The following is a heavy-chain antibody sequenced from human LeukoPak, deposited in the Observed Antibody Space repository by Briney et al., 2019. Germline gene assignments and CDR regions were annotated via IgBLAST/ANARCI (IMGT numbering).Heavy chain of an antibody. CDR3: ARLDLSGSDY. D-gene: IGHD6-19*01. CDR1: GGTFSSYA. V-gene: IGHV1-18*01. J-gene: IGHJ4*02. Sequence: ASVKVSCKASGGTFSSYAISWVRQAPGQGLEWMGWISAYNGNTNYAQKLQGRVTMTTDTSTSTAYMELRSLSSDDTAAYYCARLDLSGSDYWGQGTLDTVSS. CDR2: ISAYNGNT.